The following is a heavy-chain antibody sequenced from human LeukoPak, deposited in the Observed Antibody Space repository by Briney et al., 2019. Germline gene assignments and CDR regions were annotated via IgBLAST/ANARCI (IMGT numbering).Heavy chain of an antibody. CDR1: GYSISSGYY. Sequence: SETLSLTCAVSGYSISSGYYWGWIRQPPAKGLEWIGSIYHSGSTSHNPSLKSRVTISVDTSKNQFSLKLSSVTAADTAIYYCARRVFPDYFDYWGQGTLVTVFS. D-gene: IGHD6-13*01. V-gene: IGHV4-38-2*01. J-gene: IGHJ4*02. CDR3: ARRVFPDYFDY. CDR2: IYHSGST.